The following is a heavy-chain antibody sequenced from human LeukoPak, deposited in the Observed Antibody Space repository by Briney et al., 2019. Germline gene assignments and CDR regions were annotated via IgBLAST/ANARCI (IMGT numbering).Heavy chain of an antibody. CDR3: ARRRIAVAGTGTFDY. V-gene: IGHV4-59*08. Sequence: PLETLSLTCTVSGGSISSYYWSWIRQPPGKGLEWIGYIYYSGSTNYNPSLKSRVTISVDTSKNKFSLKLSSVTAADTAVYYCARRRIAVAGTGTFDYWGQGTLVTVSS. D-gene: IGHD6-19*01. CDR2: IYYSGST. J-gene: IGHJ4*02. CDR1: GGSISSYY.